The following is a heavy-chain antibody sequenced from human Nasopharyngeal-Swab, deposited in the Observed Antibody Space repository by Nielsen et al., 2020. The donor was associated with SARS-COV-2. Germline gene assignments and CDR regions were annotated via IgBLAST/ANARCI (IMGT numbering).Heavy chain of an antibody. J-gene: IGHJ3*02. CDR3: ARGVDYYDSNHAFDI. V-gene: IGHV1-3*01. Sequence: ASVKVSCKASGYTFTSYAMHWVRQAPGQRLEWMGWINAGNGNTKYSQKFQGTVTITRDTSASTAYMELSSLRSEDTAVYYCARGVDYYDSNHAFDIWGQGTMVTVSS. CDR2: INAGNGNT. D-gene: IGHD3-22*01. CDR1: GYTFTSYA.